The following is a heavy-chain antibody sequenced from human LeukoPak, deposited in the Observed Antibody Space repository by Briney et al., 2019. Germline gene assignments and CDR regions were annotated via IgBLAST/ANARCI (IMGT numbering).Heavy chain of an antibody. CDR3: ARHQDIVVVPAAKHTDYYFDY. J-gene: IGHJ4*02. V-gene: IGHV4-34*01. D-gene: IGHD2-2*01. CDR1: GGSFSGYY. Sequence: SETLSLTCAVYGGSFSGYYWNWIRQPPGKGLEWIGEINHSGSTNYNPSLKSRVTISVDTSKNQFSLKLSSVTAADTAVYYCARHQDIVVVPAAKHTDYYFDYWGQGTLVTVSS. CDR2: INHSGST.